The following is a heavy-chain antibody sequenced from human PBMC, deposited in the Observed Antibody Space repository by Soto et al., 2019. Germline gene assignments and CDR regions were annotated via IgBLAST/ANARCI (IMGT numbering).Heavy chain of an antibody. D-gene: IGHD2-8*01. J-gene: IGHJ2*01. Sequence: GGSLRLSCAASGFTFSSYSMNWVRQAPGKGLEWVSYISSSSSTIYYADSVKGRFTISRDNAKNSLYLQMNSLRAEDTAVYYFASPPGGYCTNGVCYNDWYFDLWGRGTLVTVSS. CDR3: ASPPGGYCTNGVCYNDWYFDL. CDR2: ISSSSSTI. CDR1: GFTFSSYS. V-gene: IGHV3-48*01.